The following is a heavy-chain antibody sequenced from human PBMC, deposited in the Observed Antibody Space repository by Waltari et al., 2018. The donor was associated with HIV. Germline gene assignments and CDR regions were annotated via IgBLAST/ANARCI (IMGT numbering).Heavy chain of an antibody. CDR3: ARVPFASSWSADSFDV. D-gene: IGHD6-13*01. CDR2: IWYDRSKK. J-gene: IGHJ3*01. V-gene: IGHV3-33*01. CDR1: GFRVSVYG. Sequence: VQLEESGGGVVQPGSSRRLSCAASGFRVSVYGMHWVRQAPGKGLQWVAVIWYDRSKKEYSDSVKGRFTISKDNSKNTLFLQMNSLRVDDTAVYFCARVPFASSWSADSFDVWGPGTRITVSS.